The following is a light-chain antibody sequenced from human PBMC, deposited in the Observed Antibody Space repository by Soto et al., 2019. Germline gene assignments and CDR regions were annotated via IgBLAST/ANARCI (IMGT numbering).Light chain of an antibody. V-gene: IGLV1-51*02. CDR2: EDN. Sequence: QSALTQPPSVSAAPGQRVTISCSGSSSNIGNNYVSWYQQFPGTAPILLIYEDNVRPSGIPDRFSGSRSGTSATLGIIGLQTGDEADYYCAAWDSPDYVFGTGTKVTV. CDR3: AAWDSPDYV. J-gene: IGLJ1*01. CDR1: SSNIGNNY.